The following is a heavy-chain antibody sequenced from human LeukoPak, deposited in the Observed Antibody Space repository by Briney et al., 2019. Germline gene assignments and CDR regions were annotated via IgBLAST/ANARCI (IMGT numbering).Heavy chain of an antibody. D-gene: IGHD1-26*01. J-gene: IGHJ4*02. Sequence: SETRSLPGAVYGGSFSGYYWSGIRQPPGRGLEWIGNIYYSGSTYYNPSLKSRVTISVETSKNQFSLKLSSVTAADTAVYYCARDGRFPPEVLPRYFDYWGQGTLVTVSS. CDR2: IYYSGST. CDR3: ARDGRFPPEVLPRYFDY. V-gene: IGHV4-34*01. CDR1: GGSFSGYY.